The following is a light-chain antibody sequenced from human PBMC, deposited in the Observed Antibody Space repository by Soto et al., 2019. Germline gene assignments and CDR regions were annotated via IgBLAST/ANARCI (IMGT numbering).Light chain of an antibody. CDR2: LNSDGSH. CDR1: SGHSNYA. J-gene: IGLJ2*01. CDR3: QTWGSGIVV. V-gene: IGLV4-69*01. Sequence: QLVLTQSPSASASLGASVKLTCTLSSGHSNYAIAWHQQQSEKGPRYLMKLNSDGSHSKGDGIPDRFSGPSSGAERYLTISSRQSEDAADYYCQTWGSGIVVFGGGTKLTVL.